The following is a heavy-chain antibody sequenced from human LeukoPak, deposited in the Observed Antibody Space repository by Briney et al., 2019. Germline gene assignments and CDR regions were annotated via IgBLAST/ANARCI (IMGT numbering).Heavy chain of an antibody. CDR2: IYTSGST. CDR3: ARVLRGYSYGAEFDY. V-gene: IGHV4-61*02. J-gene: IGHJ4*02. D-gene: IGHD5-18*01. CDR1: GGSISRGSYY. Sequence: PSETLSLTCTVSGGSISRGSYYWSWIRQPAGKGLEWIGRIYTSGSTNYNPSLKSRVTISVDTSKNQFSLKLSSVTAADTAVYYCARVLRGYSYGAEFDYWGQGTLVTVSS.